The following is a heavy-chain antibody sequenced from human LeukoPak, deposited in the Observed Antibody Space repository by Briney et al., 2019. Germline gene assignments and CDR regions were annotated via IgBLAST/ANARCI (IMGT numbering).Heavy chain of an antibody. CDR2: IFGSVAST. D-gene: IGHD2-21*01. V-gene: IGHV3-23*01. J-gene: IGHJ4*02. Sequence: GGTLRLSCAVSGVPFANYAMSWVRQTPGKGLEWVSHIFGSVASTQYADSVKARFTISRDNSKNTLYLQMNSMRADDTAVYFCAKGAYDYIEVGYFGYWGQGTVVTVSS. CDR1: GVPFANYA. CDR3: AKGAYDYIEVGYFGY.